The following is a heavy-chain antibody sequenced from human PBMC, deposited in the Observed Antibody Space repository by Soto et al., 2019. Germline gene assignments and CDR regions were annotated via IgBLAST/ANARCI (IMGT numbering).Heavy chain of an antibody. CDR2: IWYDGSNK. V-gene: IGHV3-33*01. J-gene: IGHJ5*02. D-gene: IGHD6-13*01. CDR3: ARARPVKAAGTLWFDP. Sequence: GGSLRLSCAASGFTFSSYGMHWVRQAPGKGLEWVAVIWYDGSNKYYADSVKGRFTISRDNSKNTLYLQMNSLRAEDTAVYYCARARPVKAAGTLWFDPWGQGTLVTVSS. CDR1: GFTFSSYG.